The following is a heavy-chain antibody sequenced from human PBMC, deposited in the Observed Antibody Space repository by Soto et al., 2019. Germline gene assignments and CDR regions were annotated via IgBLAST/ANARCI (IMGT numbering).Heavy chain of an antibody. CDR2: IGTSGDT. CDR1: GFTFSPYD. CDR3: ARDATDGSGGGPDWYFDL. D-gene: IGHD3-10*01. V-gene: IGHV3-13*04. Sequence: EVQLVESGGGLVQPGGSLRLSCAASGFTFSPYDMHWVRQVTGKGLEWVSAIGTSGDTYYPASVKGRFTISREDAKSTLYHQMNSLRAGDTAVYYCARDATDGSGGGPDWYFDLWGRGTLVTVSS. J-gene: IGHJ2*01.